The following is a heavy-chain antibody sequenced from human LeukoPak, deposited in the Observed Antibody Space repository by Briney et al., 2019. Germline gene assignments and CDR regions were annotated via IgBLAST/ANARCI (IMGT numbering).Heavy chain of an antibody. D-gene: IGHD3-22*01. Sequence: PGGSLRLSCAASGFTFSNAWMSGVRQAPGKGVEWVGRIKSKTDGGTTDYAAPVKGRFTISRDDSKNTLYLQMNSLKTEDTAVYYCTTELVVTDDSSGYYYPLWGQGTLVTVSS. J-gene: IGHJ4*02. CDR2: IKSKTDGGTT. CDR1: GFTFSNAW. V-gene: IGHV3-15*01. CDR3: TTELVVTDDSSGYYYPL.